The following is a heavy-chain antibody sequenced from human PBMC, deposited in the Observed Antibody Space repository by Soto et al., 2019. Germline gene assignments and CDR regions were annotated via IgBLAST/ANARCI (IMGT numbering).Heavy chain of an antibody. D-gene: IGHD1-26*01. CDR2: IYYIGST. V-gene: IGHV4-59*08. CDR3: ARRWGFTFDY. J-gene: IGHJ4*02. Sequence: TSETLSLTCTVSGGSISSYYWSWIRQPPGKGLEWIGYIYYIGSTNYNPSLKSRVTISVDTSKNQFSLKLSSVTAADTAVYYCARRWGFTFDYWGQGTLVTVSS. CDR1: GGSISSYY.